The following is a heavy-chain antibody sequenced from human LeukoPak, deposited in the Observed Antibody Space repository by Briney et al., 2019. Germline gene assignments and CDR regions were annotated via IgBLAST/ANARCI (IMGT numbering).Heavy chain of an antibody. CDR2: ISGSADNT. J-gene: IGHJ4*02. D-gene: IGHD1-7*01. Sequence: WGSLRLSCAASGFTFSKYGMSWVRQAPGKGPEWVSAISGSADNTYYADSVKGRFTISRDNSRNILYVQMNSLRVEDTAIYYCATERENYFEFDFWGQGTLVTVSS. CDR1: GFTFSKYG. V-gene: IGHV3-23*01. CDR3: ATERENYFEFDF.